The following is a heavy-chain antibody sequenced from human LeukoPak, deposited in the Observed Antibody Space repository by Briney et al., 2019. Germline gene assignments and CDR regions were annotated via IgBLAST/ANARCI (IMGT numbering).Heavy chain of an antibody. J-gene: IGHJ4*02. V-gene: IGHV3-48*03. CDR2: ISTSGSII. CDR3: ARGAMGFDY. CDR1: GFTFTNYE. D-gene: IGHD1-26*01. Sequence: HPGGSLRLSCAASGFTFTNYEMHWVRQTPGEGLEWLFNISTSGSIIYYADSVQGRFTISRDNAMNSLFLQMNSLRGEDTGVYYCARGAMGFDYWGRGTLVTVAP.